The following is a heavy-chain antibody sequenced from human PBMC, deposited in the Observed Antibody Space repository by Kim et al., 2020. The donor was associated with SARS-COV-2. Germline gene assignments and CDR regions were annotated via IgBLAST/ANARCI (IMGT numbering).Heavy chain of an antibody. J-gene: IGHJ6*03. CDR3: ARAASYYDFWSGYSGARRTLTMDV. CDR2: MNPNSGNT. V-gene: IGHV1-8*01. Sequence: ASVKVSCKASGYTFTSYDINWVRQVTGQGLEWMGWMNPNSGNTGYAQKFQGRVTMTRNTSISTAYMELSSLRSEDTAVYYCARAASYYDFWSGYSGARRTLTMDVWGKGTTVTVSS. CDR1: GYTFTSYD. D-gene: IGHD3-3*01.